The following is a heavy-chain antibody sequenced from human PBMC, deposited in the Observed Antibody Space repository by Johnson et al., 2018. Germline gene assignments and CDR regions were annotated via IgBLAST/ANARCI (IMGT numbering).Heavy chain of an antibody. CDR3: ARSYGDYDAFDI. CDR1: GFTFDDYA. D-gene: IGHD4-17*01. Sequence: QLVQSGGGLVQPGRSLRLSCAASGFTFDDYAIHWVRQAPGKGLEWVSGISWNSGSIGYADSVKGRFTISRDNAKNSLYLQMNSLRAEDTAVYYCARSYGDYDAFDIWGQGTMVTVSS. CDR2: ISWNSGSI. V-gene: IGHV3-9*01. J-gene: IGHJ3*02.